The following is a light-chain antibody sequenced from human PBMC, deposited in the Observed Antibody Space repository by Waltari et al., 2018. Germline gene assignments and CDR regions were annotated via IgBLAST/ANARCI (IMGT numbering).Light chain of an antibody. CDR2: EVT. CDR1: SSDIGVDNY. J-gene: IGLJ2*01. V-gene: IGLV2-14*01. CDR3: SSYSTISSPVQ. Sequence: HSALTQPASVSGSPGQSITISCTGTSSDIGVDNYVSWYQQYPDKAPKVIIYEVTKRPSGVLNRFSGSKSGNTASLTISGLQAEDEADYYCSSYSTISSPVQFGGGTTLTVL.